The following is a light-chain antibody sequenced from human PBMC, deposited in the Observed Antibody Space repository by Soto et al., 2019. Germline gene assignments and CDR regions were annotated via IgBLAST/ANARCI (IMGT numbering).Light chain of an antibody. Sequence: DIQMTQSPSTLSASVGDRVTIICRASQSISSWLAWYQQKAGKAPKLLISKASNLDSGVPSRFSGSGSGTEFTLTISSLQPEDFATYSCQQYYISWSFGQGTKVDIK. CDR3: QQYYISWS. V-gene: IGKV1-5*03. CDR1: QSISSW. J-gene: IGKJ1*01. CDR2: KAS.